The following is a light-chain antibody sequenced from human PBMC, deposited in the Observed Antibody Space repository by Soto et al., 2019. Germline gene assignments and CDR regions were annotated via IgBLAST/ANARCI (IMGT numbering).Light chain of an antibody. CDR3: QQYNTYST. Sequence: IQMTQAPSPLSASVGDRVTITCRASQSISRWLAWYQQKPGKAPKALIYDASTLRSGVPSRFSGGGSGTEFTLTISSLQPDDFATYYCQQYNTYSTLGQGTRLEIK. J-gene: IGKJ5*01. CDR1: QSISRW. CDR2: DAS. V-gene: IGKV1-5*01.